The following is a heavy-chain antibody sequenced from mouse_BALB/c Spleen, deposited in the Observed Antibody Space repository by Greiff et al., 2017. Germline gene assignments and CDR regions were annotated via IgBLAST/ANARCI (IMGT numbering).Heavy chain of an antibody. D-gene: IGHD2-12*01. V-gene: IGHV1S56*01. CDR3: DRDSYYLFAY. CDR2: IYPGNVNT. J-gene: IGHJ3*01. CDR1: GYTFTSYY. Sequence: QVQLQQSGPELVKPGASVWISCTASGYTFTSYYIHWVKQKPGQGLEWIGWIYPGNVNTKYNEKFKGKATLTADKSSSPDYMQLSSLASEDSAIYFCDRDSYYLFAYWGQGTLVTVSA.